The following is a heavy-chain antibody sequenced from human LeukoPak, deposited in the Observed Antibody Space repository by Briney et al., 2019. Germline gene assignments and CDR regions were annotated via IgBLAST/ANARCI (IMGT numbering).Heavy chain of an antibody. J-gene: IGHJ5*02. CDR1: GYTFTNHY. CDR3: ARALGVVAARGDWFDP. V-gene: IGHV1-46*01. CDR2: INPSGGTT. Sequence: ASVKVSCKASGYTFTNHYMHWVRQAPGQGLQWMGIINPSGGTTNYAQKFQGRVTLTRDTSTSTVYMELSGLTSEDTAVYYCARALGVVAARGDWFDPWGQGTLVTVSS. D-gene: IGHD2-15*01.